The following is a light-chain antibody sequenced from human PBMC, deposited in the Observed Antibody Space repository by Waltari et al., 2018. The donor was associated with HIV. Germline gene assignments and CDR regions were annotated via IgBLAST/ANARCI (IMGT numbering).Light chain of an antibody. V-gene: IGLV2-23*02. Sequence: QSALTQPASVSGSPGQSITISCTGTSSDVGSYNLVSWYQHHPHKAPQVVIYEVTKRPSGVSNRFAGSKSGNTASLTISGLQAEDESDYYCCSYAGSRGVVFGGGTKVTVL. CDR1: SSDVGSYNL. CDR2: EVT. CDR3: CSYAGSRGVV. J-gene: IGLJ2*01.